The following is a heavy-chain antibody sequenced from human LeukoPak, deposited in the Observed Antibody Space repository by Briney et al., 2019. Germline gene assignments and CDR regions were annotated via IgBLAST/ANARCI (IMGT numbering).Heavy chain of an antibody. CDR3: ARGVSRYFDWLIQPYYYYYGMDV. CDR1: GGSISSYY. V-gene: IGHV4-59*01. J-gene: IGHJ6*02. CDR2: IYYSGST. Sequence: SETLSLTCTVSGGSISSYYWSWIRQPPGKGLEWIGYIYYSGSTNYNPSLKSRVTISVDTSKNQFSLKLSSVTAADTAVYYCARGVSRYFDWLIQPYYYYYGMDVWGQGTTVTVSS. D-gene: IGHD3-9*01.